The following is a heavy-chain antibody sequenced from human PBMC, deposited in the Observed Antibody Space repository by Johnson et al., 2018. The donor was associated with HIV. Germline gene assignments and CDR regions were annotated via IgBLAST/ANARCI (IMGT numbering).Heavy chain of an antibody. CDR3: ARDSGRYSSSWATFGAFDI. V-gene: IGHV3-30-3*01. D-gene: IGHD6-13*01. CDR2: ISYDGSNK. CDR1: GFTFTSYT. Sequence: QVQLVESGGGVVQPGRSLRLSCAASGFTFTSYTMHWVRQAPGKGLEWVALISYDGSNKYYADSVKGRFTISRDNSKNTLYLQMNSLRAEDTAVYYCARDSGRYSSSWATFGAFDIWGQGTMVTVSS. J-gene: IGHJ3*02.